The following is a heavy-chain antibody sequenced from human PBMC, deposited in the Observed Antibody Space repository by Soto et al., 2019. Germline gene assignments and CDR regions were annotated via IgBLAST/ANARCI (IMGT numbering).Heavy chain of an antibody. J-gene: IGHJ5*02. CDR3: ARDTGSSNWFDP. V-gene: IGHV4-61*01. Sequence: QVQLQESGLGLVKPSETLSLTCTVSGGSVSSGSYYWSWIRQPPGKGLEWIGYIYYSGSTNYNPSLKSRVTISVDTSKNQFSLKLSSVTAADTAVYYCARDTGSSNWFDPWGQGTLVTVSS. CDR1: GGSVSSGSYY. CDR2: IYYSGST. D-gene: IGHD6-6*01.